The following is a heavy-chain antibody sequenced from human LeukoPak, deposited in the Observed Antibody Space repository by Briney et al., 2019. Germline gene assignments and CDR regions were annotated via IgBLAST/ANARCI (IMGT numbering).Heavy chain of an antibody. Sequence: SETLSLTCTVSGDSISSYYWSWIRQPPGKGLEWIGYIYYSGSTNYNPSLRSRVTISVDTSKNQFSLKLSSVTAADTAVYYCARDLSTGSGSCYKSGWFDPWGQGTLVTVSS. J-gene: IGHJ5*02. V-gene: IGHV4-59*01. CDR2: IYYSGST. D-gene: IGHD3-10*01. CDR3: ARDLSTGSGSCYKSGWFDP. CDR1: GDSISSYY.